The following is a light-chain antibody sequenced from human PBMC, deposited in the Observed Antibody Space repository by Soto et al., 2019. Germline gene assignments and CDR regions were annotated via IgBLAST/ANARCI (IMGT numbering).Light chain of an antibody. CDR1: SSDVGSYNR. Sequence: QSALTHAPSVSGCPGQSVTISCTGTSSDVGSYNRVSWYQQPPGTAPKLMIYEVSNRPSGVPDRFSGSKSGDTASLTISGLQAEDEADYYCSSYTSSSTYVFGTGTKLTVL. CDR2: EVS. V-gene: IGLV2-18*02. CDR3: SSYTSSSTYV. J-gene: IGLJ1*01.